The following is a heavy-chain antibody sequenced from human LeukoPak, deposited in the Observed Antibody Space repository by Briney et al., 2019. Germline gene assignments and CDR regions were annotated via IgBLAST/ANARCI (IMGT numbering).Heavy chain of an antibody. CDR1: GGSISSYY. Sequence: SETLSLTCTVSGGSISSYYWSWIRQPPGKGLEWIGYIYYSGSTNYNPSLKSRVTISVDTSKNQFSLKLSSVTAAETAVYYCARDGGDSGSDDAFDIWGQGTMVTVSS. V-gene: IGHV4-59*01. D-gene: IGHD1-26*01. CDR3: ARDGGDSGSDDAFDI. CDR2: IYYSGST. J-gene: IGHJ3*02.